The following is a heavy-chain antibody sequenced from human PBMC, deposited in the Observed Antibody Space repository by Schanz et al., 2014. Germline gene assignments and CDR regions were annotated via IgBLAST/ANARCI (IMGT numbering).Heavy chain of an antibody. CDR2: AKSKTHGGTS. V-gene: IGHV3-15*01. Sequence: EVQLVESGGGLVKPGGSLRLSCAASGDRFTIAWMSWVRQAPGGGLHWVGRAKSKTHGGTSDYAAPVKGRFTISRDDSKYTXXXXXXXXXXXDTGVYYCAAXXXXXXXWGQGTTVTVSS. J-gene: IGHJ6*02. CDR1: GDRFTIAW. D-gene: IGHD3-10*01. CDR3: AAXXXXXXX.